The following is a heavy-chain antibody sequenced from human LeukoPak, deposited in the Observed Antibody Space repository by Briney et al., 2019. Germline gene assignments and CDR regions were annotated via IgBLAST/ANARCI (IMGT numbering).Heavy chain of an antibody. Sequence: ASVKVSCKASGYTFSNYIISWVRQAPGQGLEWMGCISAYNGNTNYAQKFQGRVTMTADKSTNTAYMELSSLRSEDTAVYYCARVLARGVLYTWGQGALVTVSS. CDR1: GYTFSNYI. J-gene: IGHJ5*02. CDR2: ISAYNGNT. D-gene: IGHD3-10*01. CDR3: ARVLARGVLYT. V-gene: IGHV1-18*04.